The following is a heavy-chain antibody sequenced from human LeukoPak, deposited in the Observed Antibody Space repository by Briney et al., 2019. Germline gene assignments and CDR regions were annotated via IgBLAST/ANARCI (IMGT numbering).Heavy chain of an antibody. Sequence: PGGSLRLSCAASGFTFSSYAMSWVRQAPGKGLEWVSAISGSGVNTYYADSVKGRFTISRDNSKNTLYLQMNSLRAEDTAVYYCAKSGYYYDSSGNPQYYFDYWGQGTLVTVSS. V-gene: IGHV3-23*01. J-gene: IGHJ4*02. CDR1: GFTFSSYA. D-gene: IGHD3-22*01. CDR3: AKSGYYYDSSGNPQYYFDY. CDR2: ISGSGVNT.